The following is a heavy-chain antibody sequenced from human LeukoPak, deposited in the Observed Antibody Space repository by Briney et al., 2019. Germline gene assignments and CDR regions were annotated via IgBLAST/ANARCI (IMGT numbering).Heavy chain of an antibody. D-gene: IGHD3-10*01. CDR1: GYTFTSYG. V-gene: IGHV1-18*01. CDR2: ISAYNGNT. CDR3: ARIFNRVWFGELAIPLDYYYYGMDV. J-gene: IGHJ6*02. Sequence: ASVKVSCKASGYTFTSYGISWVRQAPGQGLEWMGWISAYNGNTNYAQKLQGRVTMTTDTSTSTAYMELRSLRSDDTAVYYCARIFNRVWFGELAIPLDYYYYGMDVWGQGTTVTVS.